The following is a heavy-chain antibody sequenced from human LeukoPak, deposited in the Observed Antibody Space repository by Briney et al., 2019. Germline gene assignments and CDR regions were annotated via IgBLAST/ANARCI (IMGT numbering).Heavy chain of an antibody. D-gene: IGHD2-2*01. V-gene: IGHV3-53*05. J-gene: IGHJ5*02. Sequence: AGGSLRLSCAASGFSVTSNYMSWVRQAPGKGLEWVSVTYSGGTTYYADSVKGRFTISRDTSKNTVYLQMNSLTAEDTALYYCAKGGCSSTTCYLANPWGQGTLVTVSS. CDR3: AKGGCSSTTCYLANP. CDR2: TYSGGTT. CDR1: GFSVTSNY.